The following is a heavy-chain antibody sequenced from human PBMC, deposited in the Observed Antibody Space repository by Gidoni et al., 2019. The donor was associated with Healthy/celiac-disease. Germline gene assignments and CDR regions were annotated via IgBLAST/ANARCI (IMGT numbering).Heavy chain of an antibody. CDR3: ARVVGGSGWSHNPRTYYFDY. CDR1: GYTFTSYA. J-gene: IGHJ4*02. V-gene: IGHV1-3*01. D-gene: IGHD6-19*01. Sequence: QVQLVQSGAEVKKPGASVKVSCKASGYTFTSYAMHWVRQAPGQRLEWMGWINAGNGNTKYSQKFQGRVTITRDTSASTAYMELSSLRSEDTAVYYCARVVGGSGWSHNPRTYYFDYWGQGTLVTVSS. CDR2: INAGNGNT.